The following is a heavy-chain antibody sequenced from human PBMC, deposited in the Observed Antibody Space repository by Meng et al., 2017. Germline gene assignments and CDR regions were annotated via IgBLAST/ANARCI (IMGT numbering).Heavy chain of an antibody. CDR1: CYSFDSYD. V-gene: IGHV1-18*01. Sequence: QFLRVQAGAEVKKPGASVKVSFKGFCYSFDSYDIHWVRQAPGQGLEWIGWINSYRGDTNYTQTLHGRVTLTKEPSTSTAYMELRSLGSDDTAVYYCAREERCRGDSWGQGTLVTVSS. D-gene: IGHD2-15*01. CDR3: AREERCRGDS. J-gene: IGHJ5*02. CDR2: INSYRGDT.